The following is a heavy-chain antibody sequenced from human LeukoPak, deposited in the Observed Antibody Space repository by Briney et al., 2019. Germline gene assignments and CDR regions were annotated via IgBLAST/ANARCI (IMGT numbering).Heavy chain of an antibody. V-gene: IGHV4-59*01. J-gene: IGHJ4*02. Sequence: PSETLSLTCTVSGGSISGYYWTWIRQPPGKGLEWIGYIYYTGSTNYNPSLKSRVTISVDTSKNQSSLNLSSVTAADTALYYCARFDRDGYNLDYWGQGTLVTVSS. CDR1: GGSISGYY. CDR2: IYYTGST. D-gene: IGHD5-24*01. CDR3: ARFDRDGYNLDY.